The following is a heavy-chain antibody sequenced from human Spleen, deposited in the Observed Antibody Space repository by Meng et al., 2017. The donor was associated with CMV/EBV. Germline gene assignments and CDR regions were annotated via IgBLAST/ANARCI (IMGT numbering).Heavy chain of an antibody. CDR1: GFSVSFNY. J-gene: IGHJ4*02. CDR2: LHTGGNT. Sequence: GGSLRLSCAASGFSVSFNYMSWVRQAPGKGLEWVSVLHTGGNTYYADSVKGRFTISRDISKNILYLQMNSLRAEDTAVYYCARVKRLNYYDTGGCFDYWGQGTLVTVSS. D-gene: IGHD3-22*01. V-gene: IGHV3-53*01. CDR3: ARVKRLNYYDTGGCFDY.